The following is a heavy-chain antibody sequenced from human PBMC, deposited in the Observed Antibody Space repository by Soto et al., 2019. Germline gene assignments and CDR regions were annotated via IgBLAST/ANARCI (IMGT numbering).Heavy chain of an antibody. D-gene: IGHD2-2*01. Sequence: ASVKVSCKASGYTFTSYGISWVRQAPGQRLEWMGWISAYNGNTNYAQKLQGRVTMTTDTSTSTAYMELRSLRSDDTAVYYCASSTPPTDDIVVVPAAMVYGAFVIWGQGTMVTVSS. CDR3: ASSTPPTDDIVVVPAAMVYGAFVI. CDR1: GYTFTSYG. CDR2: ISAYNGNT. V-gene: IGHV1-18*01. J-gene: IGHJ3*02.